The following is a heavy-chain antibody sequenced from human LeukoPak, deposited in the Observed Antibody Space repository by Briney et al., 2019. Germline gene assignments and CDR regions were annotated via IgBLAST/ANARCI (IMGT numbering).Heavy chain of an antibody. J-gene: IGHJ3*01. V-gene: IGHV3-23*01. D-gene: IGHD7-27*01. CDR2: ISPSGDIT. CDR3: VRDLHWGGFDV. CDR1: GFTFTTYG. Sequence: GGSLRLSCAASGFTFTTYGMNWVRQAPGKVLEWVSGISPSGDITYYADSVMGRFSISRDNPKSTVSLQMSSLRAEDTALYYCVRDLHWGGFDVWGQGTMVTVSS.